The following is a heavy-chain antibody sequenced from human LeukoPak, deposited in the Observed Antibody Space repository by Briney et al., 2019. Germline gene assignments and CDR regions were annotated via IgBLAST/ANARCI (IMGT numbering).Heavy chain of an antibody. V-gene: IGHV1-2*02. CDR2: INPNSGGT. Sequence: ASVKVSCKASGYTFTGYYMHWVRQAPGQGLEWMGWINPNSGGTNYAQKFQGRVTMTRDTSISSAYMELSRLRSDDTAVYYCRTDRYGDYGDYIDYWGQGTLVTVSS. J-gene: IGHJ4*02. CDR1: GYTFTGYY. D-gene: IGHD4-17*01. CDR3: RTDRYGDYGDYIDY.